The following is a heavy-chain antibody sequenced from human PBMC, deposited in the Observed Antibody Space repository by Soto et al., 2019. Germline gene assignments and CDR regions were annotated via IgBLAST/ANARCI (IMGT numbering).Heavy chain of an antibody. V-gene: IGHV4-38-2*02. CDR3: ARVGPYCGGDCYSPPP. Sequence: SETLSLTCIVSGYSIRNGYYWGWIRQPPGKGLEWIGTIYHSGSTYYNPSLKSRVTISVDASENHFSLKLSSVTAADTAVYYCARVGPYCGGDCYSPPPWGQGTLVTVSS. D-gene: IGHD2-21*02. CDR1: GYSIRNGYY. J-gene: IGHJ5*02. CDR2: IYHSGST.